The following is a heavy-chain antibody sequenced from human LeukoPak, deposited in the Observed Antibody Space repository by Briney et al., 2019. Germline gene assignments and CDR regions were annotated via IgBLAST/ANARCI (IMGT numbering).Heavy chain of an antibody. CDR3: AKPHFDY. CDR1: GFTFSSYG. Sequence: GGSLRLSCAASGFTFSSYGMHWVRQAPGKGLEWVTFIRFDGSNKYYADSVKGRFTISRDNSKNTLYLQMNSLRAEDTAVYYSAKPHFDYWGQGTLVTVSS. V-gene: IGHV3-30*02. CDR2: IRFDGSNK. J-gene: IGHJ4*02.